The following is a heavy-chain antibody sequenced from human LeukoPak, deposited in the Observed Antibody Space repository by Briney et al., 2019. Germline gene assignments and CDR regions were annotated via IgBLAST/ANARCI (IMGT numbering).Heavy chain of an antibody. CDR1: GFTFTSSA. CDR2: IVVGSGNT. V-gene: IGHV1-58*01. J-gene: IGHJ6*04. CDR3: AASSSWDRYYYYYGMDG. D-gene: IGHD6-13*01. Sequence: GASVKVSYKASGFTFTSSAVQWVRQARGQRREGIGWIVVGSGNTNYAQKFQERVTINRDMSTSTAYMELSTLRSEDTAVYYCAASSSWDRYYYYYGMDGGGKGATATVS.